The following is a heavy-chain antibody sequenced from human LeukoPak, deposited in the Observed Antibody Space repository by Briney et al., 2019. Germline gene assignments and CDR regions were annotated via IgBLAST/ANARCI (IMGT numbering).Heavy chain of an antibody. CDR1: GFTFSSYA. Sequence: PGGSLRLSCAASGFTFSSYAMRWVRQAPGKGLEWVAVISYDGSNKYYADSMKGRFTISRDNPKNALYVEMNCLSGEDTAVFYCAINTLVRGSGSYVGGLFDYWGQGTLVTVSS. D-gene: IGHD3-10*01. CDR2: ISYDGSNK. V-gene: IGHV3-30*04. CDR3: AINTLVRGSGSYVGGLFDY. J-gene: IGHJ4*02.